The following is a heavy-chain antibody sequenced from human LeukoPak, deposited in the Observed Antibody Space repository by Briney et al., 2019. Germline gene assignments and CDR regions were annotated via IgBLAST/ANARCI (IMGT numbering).Heavy chain of an antibody. D-gene: IGHD6-19*01. J-gene: IGHJ4*02. CDR3: ARVESGWYLDY. V-gene: IGHV3-64*01. Sequence: GGSLKLSCAASGFPFSSYAMHWVRPAPGKGLEYVSAISSNGGSTYYANSVKGRFTISRDNSKNTLYLQMGSLRAEDMAVYYCARVESGWYLDYWGQGTLVTVSS. CDR2: ISSNGGST. CDR1: GFPFSSYA.